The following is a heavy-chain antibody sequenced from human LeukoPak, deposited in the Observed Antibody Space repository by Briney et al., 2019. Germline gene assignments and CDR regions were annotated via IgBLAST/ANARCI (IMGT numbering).Heavy chain of an antibody. Sequence: SETLSLTCAVYGGSFSGYYWSWIRQPPGKGLEWIGEINHSGSTNYNPSLKSRVTISVDTSKNQFSLKLSSATAADTAVYYCAREARSNHDRFYYYYYYMDVWGKGTTVTVSS. CDR1: GGSFSGYY. V-gene: IGHV4-34*01. CDR2: INHSGST. CDR3: AREARSNHDRFYYYYYYMDV. J-gene: IGHJ6*03. D-gene: IGHD4-11*01.